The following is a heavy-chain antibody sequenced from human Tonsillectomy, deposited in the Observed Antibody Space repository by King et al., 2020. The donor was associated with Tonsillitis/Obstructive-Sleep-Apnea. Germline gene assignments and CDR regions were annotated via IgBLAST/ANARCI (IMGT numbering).Heavy chain of an antibody. J-gene: IGHJ4*02. CDR1: GFTFGDYA. CDR2: ISWSSGAT. CDR3: AKDKRYDNSPAYYFDS. D-gene: IGHD3-9*01. V-gene: IGHV3-9*01. Sequence: VQLVESGGALVQPGRSLRLSCEASGFTFGDYAMHWVRQAPGKGLQWVSGISWSSGATGYADSVKGRFTISRDNAKNSLYLQMNSLRAEDTALYYCAKDKRYDNSPAYYFDSWGQGTLVTVSS.